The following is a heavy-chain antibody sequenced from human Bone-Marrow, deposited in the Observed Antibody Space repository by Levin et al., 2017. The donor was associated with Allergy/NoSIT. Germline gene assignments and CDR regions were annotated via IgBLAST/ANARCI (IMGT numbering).Heavy chain of an antibody. CDR3: ARDHYDSSGFWSYFEY. J-gene: IGHJ4*02. CDR2: LSNDGTNR. D-gene: IGHD3-22*01. V-gene: IGHV3-30*04. Sequence: GGSLRLSCTASGFAFNDYAMHWVRQAPGKGLEWVAFLSNDGTNRNSADSVRGRFTISRDNSKNTLYLEMNSLRAEDTAVYYCARDHYDSSGFWSYFEYWGQGTLVIVSS. CDR1: GFAFNDYA.